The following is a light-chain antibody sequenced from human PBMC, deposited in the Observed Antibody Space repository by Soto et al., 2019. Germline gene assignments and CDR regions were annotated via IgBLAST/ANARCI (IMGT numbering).Light chain of an antibody. CDR3: CTYAGRSSYV. CDR1: SSDVGSYDL. J-gene: IGLJ1*01. V-gene: IGLV2-23*01. Sequence: QSALTQPASVSGSPGQSITISRTGTSSDVGSYDLVSWYQQLPGEVPKLIIYEASKRPSGVSNRFSGSKSGNTASLTISGLQPEDESDYYCCTYAGRSSYVFGTGTKVTVL. CDR2: EAS.